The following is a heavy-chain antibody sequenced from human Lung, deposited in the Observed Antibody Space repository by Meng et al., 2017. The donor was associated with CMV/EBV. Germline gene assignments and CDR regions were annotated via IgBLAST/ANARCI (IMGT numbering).Heavy chain of an antibody. D-gene: IGHD1-26*01. J-gene: IGHJ4*02. CDR2: IDDSGST. CDR3: ARGKQDAWELLAY. V-gene: IGHV4-4*02. CDR1: GVSISSNIR. Sequence: EESGPGLVKPSVTPSLPCRCSGVSISSNIRWTWVRQPPGKGLEWIGDIDDSGSTNYNPSLNSRISISLDKSKNHFSLKVNSVTAADTAVYYCARGKQDAWELLAYWGQGALVTVSS.